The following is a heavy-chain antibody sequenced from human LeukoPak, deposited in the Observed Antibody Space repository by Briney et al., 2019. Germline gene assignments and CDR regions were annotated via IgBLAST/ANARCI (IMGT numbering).Heavy chain of an antibody. CDR3: ARGLYSSSWYPAPFDY. J-gene: IGHJ4*02. V-gene: IGHV3-13*01. Sequence: SGGSLRLSCAASGFTFSSYDMHWVRQATGKGLEWVSAIGTAGDTYYPGSVKGRFTISRENAKNSLYLQMNSLRAGDTAVYYCARGLYSSSWYPAPFDYWGQGTLVTVSS. CDR1: GFTFSSYD. CDR2: IGTAGDT. D-gene: IGHD6-13*01.